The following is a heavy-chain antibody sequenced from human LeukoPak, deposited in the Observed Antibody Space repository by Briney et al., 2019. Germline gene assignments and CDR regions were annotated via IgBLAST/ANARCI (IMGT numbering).Heavy chain of an antibody. V-gene: IGHV3-7*01. CDR3: ARLNWGRADS. J-gene: IGHJ4*02. CDR2: INQGGSEP. CDR1: GFTFSDFW. D-gene: IGHD7-27*01. Sequence: SGGSLRLSCAASGFTFSDFWMMWVRQAPGKGLEWVANINQGGSEPYYVDPVQGRFTISGDNTKNLLFLQMNGLRVEDTAVYYCARLNWGRADSWGQGTLLTVSA.